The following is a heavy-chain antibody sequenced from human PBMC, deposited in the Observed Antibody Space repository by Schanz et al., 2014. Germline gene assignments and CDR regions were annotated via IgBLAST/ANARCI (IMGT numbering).Heavy chain of an antibody. D-gene: IGHD6-13*01. V-gene: IGHV1-69*04. CDR3: ASSGAGYSSSWDFDY. CDR2: IIPILGIA. J-gene: IGHJ4*02. Sequence: QVQVVQSGAEVKKPGASLKISCKASGYTFTNFFLHWVRQAPGQGLEWMGRIIPILGIATYAQKFQGRLTITADKSTSTAYMDLSSLRPEDTAVYYCASSGAGYSSSWDFDYWGQGTLVTVSS. CDR1: GYTFTNFF.